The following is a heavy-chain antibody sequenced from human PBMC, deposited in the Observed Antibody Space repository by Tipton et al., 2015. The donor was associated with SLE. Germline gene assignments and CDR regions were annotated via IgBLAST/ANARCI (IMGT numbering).Heavy chain of an antibody. J-gene: IGHJ4*02. CDR2: INHSGRT. Sequence: TLSLTCAVYGGSFSGYYWNWIRQPPGKGLEWIGEINHSGRTDYSPSLESRVTMSVDTSKNHFSLKLYSVTAADTAVYYCARRPQLNRFDCWGQGTLVTVSS. CDR1: GGSFSGYY. CDR3: ARRPQLNRFDC. V-gene: IGHV4-34*01. D-gene: IGHD1-1*01.